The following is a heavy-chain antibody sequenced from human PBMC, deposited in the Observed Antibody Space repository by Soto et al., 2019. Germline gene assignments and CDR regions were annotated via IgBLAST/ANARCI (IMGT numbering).Heavy chain of an antibody. CDR2: LSYDGSNK. D-gene: IGHD1-26*01. Sequence: QVQLVESGGGVVQPGRSLRLSCAASGFTFSSFGMHWVRQAPGKGLEWVAVLSYDGSNKYYADSVKGRFTISRDNSKNTLYLQMNRLRVEDTAVYYCAKGPPEGAQPAGFDYWGQGTLVTVSS. J-gene: IGHJ4*02. V-gene: IGHV3-30*18. CDR3: AKGPPEGAQPAGFDY. CDR1: GFTFSSFG.